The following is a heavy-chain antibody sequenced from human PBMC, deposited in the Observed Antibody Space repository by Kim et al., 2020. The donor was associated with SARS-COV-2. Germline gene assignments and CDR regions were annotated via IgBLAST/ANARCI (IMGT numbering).Heavy chain of an antibody. CDR3: AKDTGSRSFDY. D-gene: IGHD2-15*01. J-gene: IGHJ4*02. CDR2: T. V-gene: IGHV3-23*01. Sequence: TYYADSVKGRLTISRDNSKTTLFLKMNSLRAEDTAIYYCAKDTGSRSFDYWGQGTLLTVSS.